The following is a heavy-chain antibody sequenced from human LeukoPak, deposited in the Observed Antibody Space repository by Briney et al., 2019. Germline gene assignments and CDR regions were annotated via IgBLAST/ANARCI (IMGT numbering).Heavy chain of an antibody. CDR2: ISGSGGST. CDR3: AKDQRAGSGSYVNDY. V-gene: IGHV3-23*01. Sequence: PGGSLRLSCAASGYTFSSYAMSWVRQAPGKGLEWVSAISGSGGSTYYADSVEGRFTISRDNSKNTLYLQMNSLRAEDTAVYYCAKDQRAGSGSYVNDYWGQGTLVTVSS. D-gene: IGHD1-26*01. J-gene: IGHJ4*02. CDR1: GYTFSSYA.